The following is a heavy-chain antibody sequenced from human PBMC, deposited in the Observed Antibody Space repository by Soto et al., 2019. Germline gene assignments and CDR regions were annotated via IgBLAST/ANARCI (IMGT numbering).Heavy chain of an antibody. J-gene: IGHJ5*02. Sequence: SETLSLTCTVSGDSVSSDSYYWSWIRQPPGKTLEWIGYIYHSGSTSYNPSLQSRVTMSIDTSKNQFSLNLTSVTAADTAIYYCAREGGVLRMSNWLDPWGQGTLVTVSS. CDR2: IYHSGST. D-gene: IGHD3-3*01. CDR1: GDSVSSDSYY. V-gene: IGHV4-61*01. CDR3: AREGGVLRMSNWLDP.